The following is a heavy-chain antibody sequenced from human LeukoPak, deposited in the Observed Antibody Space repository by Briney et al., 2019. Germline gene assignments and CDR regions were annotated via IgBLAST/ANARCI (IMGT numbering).Heavy chain of an antibody. V-gene: IGHV3-7*01. J-gene: IGHJ4*02. CDR3: ARAEFGELYRFDY. D-gene: IGHD3-10*01. CDR2: IKQDGSEK. CDR1: GFTFSSYW. Sequence: GGSLRLSCAASGFTFSSYWMSWVRQAPGKGLEWVANIKQDGSEKYYVDSVKGRFTISRDNAENSLYLQMNSLRAEDTAVYYCARAEFGELYRFDYWGQGTLVTVSS.